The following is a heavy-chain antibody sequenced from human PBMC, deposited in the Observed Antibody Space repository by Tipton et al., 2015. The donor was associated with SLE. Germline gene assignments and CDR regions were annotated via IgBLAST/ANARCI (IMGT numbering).Heavy chain of an antibody. V-gene: IGHV3-30*04. D-gene: IGHD3-16*01. CDR2: ISDDGRTK. CDR3: ARAEELVWAVDD. CDR1: GFTFTNYA. J-gene: IGHJ4*02. Sequence: QLVQSGGGVVQPGRSLRLSCAASGFTFTNYAMHWVRQAPGKGLEWVAVISDDGRTKYYADSVKGRFTITRDSSRNTLYLQMNRLRPEDTALYFCARAEELVWAVDDWGLGTLVIVSS.